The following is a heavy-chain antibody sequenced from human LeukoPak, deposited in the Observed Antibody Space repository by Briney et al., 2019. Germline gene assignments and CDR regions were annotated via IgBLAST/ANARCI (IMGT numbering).Heavy chain of an antibody. CDR3: ARARSWLPIDY. Sequence: SETLSLTCTVSGGSISSHYWSWIRQPPGKGLEWIGYIYYSGSTNYNPSLKSRVTISVDTSKNQFSLKLSSVTAADTAVYYCARARSWLPIDYWGQGTLVTVSS. CDR2: IYYSGST. V-gene: IGHV4-59*11. CDR1: GGSISSHY. J-gene: IGHJ4*02. D-gene: IGHD6-13*01.